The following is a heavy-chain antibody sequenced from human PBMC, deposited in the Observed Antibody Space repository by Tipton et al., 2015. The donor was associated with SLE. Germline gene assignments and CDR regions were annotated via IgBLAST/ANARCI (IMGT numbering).Heavy chain of an antibody. CDR3: ASLSAPSDY. V-gene: IGHV3-74*01. CDR1: SFTFSSYW. CDR2: IDPDGSRT. Sequence: SLRLSCTASSFTFSSYWMHWVRQVPGEGLVWVSEIDPDGSRTNYADYVEGRFTISRDNARNTLSLQMNSLRVDDTGVYYCASLSAPSDYWGQGTLVTVSS. J-gene: IGHJ4*02.